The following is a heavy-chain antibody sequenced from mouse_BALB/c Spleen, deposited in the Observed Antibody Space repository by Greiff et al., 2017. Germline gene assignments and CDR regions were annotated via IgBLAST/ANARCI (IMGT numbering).Heavy chain of an antibody. J-gene: IGHJ4*01. D-gene: IGHD2-1*01. V-gene: IGHV5-4*02. CDR2: ISDGGSYT. Sequence: EVKLVESGGGLVKPGGSLKLSCAASGFTFSDYCMYWVRQTPEKRLEWVATISDGGSYTYYPDSVKGRFTISRDNAKNNLYLQMSSLKSEDTAMYYCARVYYYYAMDYWGQGTSVTVSS. CDR1: GFTFSDYC. CDR3: ARVYYYYAMDY.